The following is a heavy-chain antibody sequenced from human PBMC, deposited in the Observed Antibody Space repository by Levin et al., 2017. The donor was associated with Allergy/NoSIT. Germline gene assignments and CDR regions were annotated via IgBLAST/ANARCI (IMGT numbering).Heavy chain of an antibody. Sequence: LSGGSLRLSCAASGFTFSSYEMNWVRQAPGKGLEWVSYISISGSTIYYADSVKGRFTISRDNAKSSLYLQMNNLRAEDTAIYYCARLVGTTTGYFDYWGQGTLVTISS. CDR2: ISISGSTI. V-gene: IGHV3-48*03. CDR3: ARLVGTTTGYFDY. CDR1: GFTFSSYE. D-gene: IGHD1-26*01. J-gene: IGHJ4*02.